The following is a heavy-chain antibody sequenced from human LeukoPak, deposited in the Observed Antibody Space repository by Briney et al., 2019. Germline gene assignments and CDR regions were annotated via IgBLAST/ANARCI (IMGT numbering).Heavy chain of an antibody. CDR2: IYYSGST. D-gene: IGHD1-26*01. CDR3: ARHRAGATTPFDS. CDR1: GGSISSYY. V-gene: IGHV4-39*01. J-gene: IGHJ4*02. Sequence: SETLSLTCTVSGGSISSYYWAWIRQPPGKGLEWIGSIYYSGSTYYNPSLKSRVTTSVDTSKTQFSLKLSSVTAADTAVYYCARHRAGATTPFDSWGQGTLVTVSS.